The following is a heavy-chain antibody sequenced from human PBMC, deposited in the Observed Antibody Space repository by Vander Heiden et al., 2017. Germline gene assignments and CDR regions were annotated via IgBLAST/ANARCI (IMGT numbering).Heavy chain of an antibody. D-gene: IGHD1-26*01. CDR2: IDPSDSYT. CDR1: GYTFRNYW. Sequence: EVQLVPSGAEVKTPGESLKISCKGSGYTFRNYWINWVRQKPGKGLEWLGRIDPSDSYTNYSPSFQGHVTISVDNSISTAYLQWGSLKASDSGMYFCARLSANYYGTDWHFDLWGRGTLVTVSS. J-gene: IGHJ2*01. V-gene: IGHV5-10-1*03. CDR3: ARLSANYYGTDWHFDL.